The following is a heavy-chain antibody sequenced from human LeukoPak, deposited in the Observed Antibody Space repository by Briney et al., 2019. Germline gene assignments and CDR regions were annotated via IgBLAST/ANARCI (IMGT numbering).Heavy chain of an antibody. J-gene: IGHJ4*02. CDR3: ARDYYGSGSFSGH. D-gene: IGHD3-10*01. CDR1: GYTFTDYY. V-gene: IGHV1-2*02. CDR2: INPKSGDT. Sequence: ASVKVSCKASGYTFTDYYMYWVRQAPGQGLEWMGWINPKSGDTNFAQKFQGRVTMTRDTSITTAYMELSRLTSDDTAVYYCARDYYGSGSFSGHWGQGTLVTVSS.